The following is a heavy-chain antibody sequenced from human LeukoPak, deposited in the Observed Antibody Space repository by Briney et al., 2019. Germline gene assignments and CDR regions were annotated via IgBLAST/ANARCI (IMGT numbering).Heavy chain of an antibody. CDR3: ARAPSGWYLGQFDY. CDR1: GFTFSSYA. Sequence: GGSLRLSCAASGFTFSSYAMHWVRQAPGKGLEWVAVISYDGSNKYYADSVKGRFTISRDNSKNTLYLQMNSLRAEDTAVYYCARAPSGWYLGQFDYWGQGTLVTVSS. V-gene: IGHV3-30*04. J-gene: IGHJ4*02. CDR2: ISYDGSNK. D-gene: IGHD6-19*01.